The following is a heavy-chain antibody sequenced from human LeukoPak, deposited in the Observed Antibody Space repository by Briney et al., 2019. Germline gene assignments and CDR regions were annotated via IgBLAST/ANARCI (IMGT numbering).Heavy chain of an antibody. Sequence: GGSLRLSCAASGFMFSSYAMTWVRQAPGKGLEWVSSISGSGEFTDYADSVRGRFTISRDNPENTVYLQMSSLRVDDTATYFCAKVGYGDLDHWGQGVLVPVSS. CDR3: AKVGYGDLDH. CDR1: GFMFSSYA. J-gene: IGHJ4*02. V-gene: IGHV3-23*01. CDR2: ISGSGEFT. D-gene: IGHD4-17*01.